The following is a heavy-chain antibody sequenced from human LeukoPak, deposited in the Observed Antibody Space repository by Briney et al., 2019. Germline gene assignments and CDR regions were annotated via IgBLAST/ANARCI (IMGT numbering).Heavy chain of an antibody. J-gene: IGHJ5*02. Sequence: GAAVMVSCKTSGYTFTRYGISWVRQAPGQGLEWMGWISTNNGHKNSAQSFQGRVTMTTDAATSTAYMELRSLRSDDTAVYFCARAHSYYYGSGSSTNWFDPWGQGTLVTVSS. V-gene: IGHV1-18*01. CDR1: GYTFTRYG. CDR2: ISTNNGHK. CDR3: ARAHSYYYGSGSSTNWFDP. D-gene: IGHD3-10*01.